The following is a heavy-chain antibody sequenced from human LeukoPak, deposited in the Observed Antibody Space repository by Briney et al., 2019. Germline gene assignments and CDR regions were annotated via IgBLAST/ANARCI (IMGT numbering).Heavy chain of an antibody. Sequence: PGGSLRLSCAASGFTFSSFAMSWVRQAPGKGLEWVSGISNSGGSTYYADSVKGRFTISRDNSKNRLYLQMNSLRADDTAVYYCMTAAGYNFGQYWGQGTLVTVSS. J-gene: IGHJ4*02. V-gene: IGHV3-23*01. CDR1: GFTFSSFA. CDR2: ISNSGGST. CDR3: MTAAGYNFGQY. D-gene: IGHD5-18*01.